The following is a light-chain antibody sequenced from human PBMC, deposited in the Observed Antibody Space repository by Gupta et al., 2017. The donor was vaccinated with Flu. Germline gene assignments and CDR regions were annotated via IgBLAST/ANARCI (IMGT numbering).Light chain of an antibody. CDR1: QSVFYSSNNKNY. Sequence: IVMTQSPDSLAVSLGEGATINCKSSQSVFYSSNNKNYLAWYQQKPGQPPKLLIYWASTRESGVPDRYSGSGSGTDFTLTISSLQAEDVAVYYCQQYYTTPQTFGQGTNVEIK. V-gene: IGKV4-1*01. CDR3: QQYYTTPQT. J-gene: IGKJ1*01. CDR2: WAS.